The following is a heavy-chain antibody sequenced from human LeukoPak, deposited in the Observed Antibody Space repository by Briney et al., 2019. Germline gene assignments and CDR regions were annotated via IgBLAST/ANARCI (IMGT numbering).Heavy chain of an antibody. CDR1: GFTFSKAC. V-gene: IGHV3-15*01. D-gene: IGHD3-3*01. J-gene: IGHJ4*02. CDR2: IKSKTDRVAT. CDR3: TTDPFPFSPFLGFDY. Sequence: PGGALRLSSAPSGFTFSKACGSCGRDAPGKGGECGVRIKSKTDRVATDYAAPVKGRFTISRDDSKNTLYLQMNSLKTEDTAVYYCTTDPFPFSPFLGFDYWGQGTLVTVSS.